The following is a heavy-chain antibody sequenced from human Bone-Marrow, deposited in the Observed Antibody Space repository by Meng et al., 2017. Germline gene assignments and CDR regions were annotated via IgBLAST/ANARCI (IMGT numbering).Heavy chain of an antibody. Sequence: GGSLRLSCAASGFYFNNAWMNWVRQAPGKGLDWVASINPDGSEKHHVDSVKGRFTISRDNAKNSLYLQINSLRVEDTAVYYCARDVAYSAFDIWGQGTMVTVSS. V-gene: IGHV3-7*01. CDR1: GFYFNNAW. CDR3: ARDVAYSAFDI. CDR2: INPDGSEK. D-gene: IGHD2-21*01. J-gene: IGHJ3*02.